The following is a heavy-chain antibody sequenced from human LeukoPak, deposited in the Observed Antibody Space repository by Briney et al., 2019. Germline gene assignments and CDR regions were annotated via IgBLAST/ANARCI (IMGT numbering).Heavy chain of an antibody. J-gene: IGHJ4*02. CDR2: ISSSGSTK. Sequence: GGSLRLSCGASGFTFSDYYMTWIRQAPGKGLEWVSYISSSGSTKYYADSVKGRFTISRDNAKNSLFLQMNSLRAKDTALYYCARAGMDGRGYYQGFDYWGQGTLVTVSS. CDR3: ARAGMDGRGYYQGFDY. CDR1: GFTFSDYY. V-gene: IGHV3-11*04. D-gene: IGHD3-22*01.